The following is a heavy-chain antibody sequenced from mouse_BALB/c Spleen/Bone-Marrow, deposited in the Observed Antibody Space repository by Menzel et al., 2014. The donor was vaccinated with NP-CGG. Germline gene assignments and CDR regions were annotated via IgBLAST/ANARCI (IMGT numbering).Heavy chain of an antibody. CDR1: GFSLTSYG. Sequence: VQLQQSGPGLAAPSQSLSITCTVSGFSLTSYGVHWVRQPPGKVLEWLGVIWAGGSTNYNSALMSRLSISKDNSKSXVFLKMNSLQTDDTAMYYCARGSYYEGAMDYWGQGTSVTVSS. V-gene: IGHV2-9*02. CDR3: ARGSYYEGAMDY. CDR2: IWAGGST. D-gene: IGHD1-1*01. J-gene: IGHJ4*01.